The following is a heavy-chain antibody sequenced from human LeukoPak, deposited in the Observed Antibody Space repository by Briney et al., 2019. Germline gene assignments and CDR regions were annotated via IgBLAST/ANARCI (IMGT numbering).Heavy chain of an antibody. CDR1: GFSISNYW. CDR2: IKQDGSEK. Sequence: GGSLRLSCVASGFSISNYWMTWVRQAPGKGLEWVANIKQDGSEKNYVDSVKGRFTSSRDNAKNSLYLQMNRLRAEDTAVYYCARVPPVGSYYFDYWGQGTQVTVSS. V-gene: IGHV3-7*01. CDR3: ARVPPVGSYYFDY. J-gene: IGHJ4*02. D-gene: IGHD1-26*01.